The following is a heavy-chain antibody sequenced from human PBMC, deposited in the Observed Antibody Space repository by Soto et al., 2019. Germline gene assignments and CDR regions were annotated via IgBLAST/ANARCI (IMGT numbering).Heavy chain of an antibody. D-gene: IGHD6-13*01. CDR2: ISGSGGST. CDR3: ANEAAASNPGADP. CDR1: GFTFSSYA. J-gene: IGHJ5*02. Sequence: EVQLLESGGGLVQPGGSLRLSCAASGFTFSSYAMSWVRQAPGQGLEWVSAISGSGGSTYYADSVKGRFTISRDNSKNTRYLQMSSVRYGDAAVYYCANEAAASNPGADPSGQGTLVTVSS. V-gene: IGHV3-23*01.